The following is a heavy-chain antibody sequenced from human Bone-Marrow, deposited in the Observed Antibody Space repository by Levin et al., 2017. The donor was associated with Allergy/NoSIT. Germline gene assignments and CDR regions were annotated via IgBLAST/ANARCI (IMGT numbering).Heavy chain of an antibody. J-gene: IGHJ3*01. CDR1: GFTVNNNY. Sequence: GGSLRLSCAASGFTVNNNYMIWVRQAPGKGLEWVSQIYSDGTTHFADSVKGRFAISRDSSKNTMYLQMNSLRPEDTAMYYCARNPGAVPTTSWGRGAMVTVSS. CDR3: ARNPGAVPTTS. CDR2: IYSDGTT. V-gene: IGHV3-53*01. D-gene: IGHD2-2*01.